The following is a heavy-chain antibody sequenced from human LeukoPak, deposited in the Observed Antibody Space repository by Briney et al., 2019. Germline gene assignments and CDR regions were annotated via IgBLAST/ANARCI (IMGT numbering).Heavy chain of an antibody. J-gene: IGHJ6*02. CDR3: ARDPYCGGDCRYYYYYGMDV. Sequence: ASVKVSCKASGYTFTGYYMHWVRQAPGQGLEWMGWINPNSGGTNYAQKFRGRVTMTRDTSISTAYMELSRLRSDDTAVYYCARDPYCGGDCRYYYYYGMDVWGQGTTVTVSS. V-gene: IGHV1-2*02. CDR2: INPNSGGT. CDR1: GYTFTGYY. D-gene: IGHD2-21*02.